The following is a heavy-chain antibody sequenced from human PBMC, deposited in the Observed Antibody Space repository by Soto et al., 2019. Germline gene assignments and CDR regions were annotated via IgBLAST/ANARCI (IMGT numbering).Heavy chain of an antibody. CDR2: INAGNGNT. V-gene: IGHV1-3*01. CDR3: ARSDSGYDLYYFDY. CDR1: GYTFTSYA. D-gene: IGHD5-12*01. J-gene: IGHJ4*02. Sequence: ASVKVSCKASGYTFTSYAMHWVRQAPGQRLEWMGWINAGNGNTKYSQKFQGRVTITRDTSASTAYMELSSLRSEDTAVYYCARSDSGYDLYYFDYWGQGTLVTVSA.